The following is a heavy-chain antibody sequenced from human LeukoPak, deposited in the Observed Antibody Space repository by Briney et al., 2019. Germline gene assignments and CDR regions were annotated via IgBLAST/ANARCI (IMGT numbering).Heavy chain of an antibody. V-gene: IGHV3-11*01. D-gene: IGHD3-10*01. CDR3: AKGHSGSYSPLFHY. Sequence: GGSLRLSCAASGFTFSDYYMSWIRQAPGKGLEWVSIIGGSGDSIYYADSVKGRFTISRDNSQNTVYLQMNSLSAEDTAVYYCAKGHSGSYSPLFHYWGQGTLVTVSS. CDR1: GFTFSDYY. J-gene: IGHJ4*02. CDR2: IGGSGDSI.